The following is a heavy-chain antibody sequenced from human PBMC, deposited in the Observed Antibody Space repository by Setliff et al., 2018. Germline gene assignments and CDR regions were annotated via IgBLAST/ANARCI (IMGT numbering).Heavy chain of an antibody. CDR1: GGSTDGYY. J-gene: IGHJ4*02. CDR2: IYHSGSS. CDR3: ARGRPPLVGDY. Sequence: SETLSLTCTVSGGSTDGYYWGWIRQPPGKGLEWIGSIYHSGSSYYNPSLRSRVTISVDTSKNQFSLKLSSMTAADTAVYYCARGRPPLVGDYWGQGTLVTVSS. V-gene: IGHV4-39*07. D-gene: IGHD2-2*01.